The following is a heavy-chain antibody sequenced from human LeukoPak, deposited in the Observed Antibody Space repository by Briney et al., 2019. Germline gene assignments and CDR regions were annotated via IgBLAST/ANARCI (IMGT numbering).Heavy chain of an antibody. Sequence: GGSLRLSCAASGFTVSSNYMSWVRQAPGKGLEWVSIIYSGGSTFYADSVKGRFTIPRDNSKNTLYLQMNSLRAEDTAVYYCAKHSMIVVVTVGAFDIWGQGTMVTVSS. CDR2: IYSGGST. J-gene: IGHJ3*02. V-gene: IGHV3-66*04. D-gene: IGHD3-22*01. CDR1: GFTVSSNY. CDR3: AKHSMIVVVTVGAFDI.